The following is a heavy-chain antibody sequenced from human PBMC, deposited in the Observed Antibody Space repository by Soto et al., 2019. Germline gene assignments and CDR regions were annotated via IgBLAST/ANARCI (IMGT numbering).Heavy chain of an antibody. CDR2: IYPGDSDT. Sequence: GESLKISCKGSGYSFTSYWIGWVRQMPGKGLEWMGVIYPGDSDTRYSPSFQGQVTISADKSISTAFLQWSSLKASDTAMYYCARRNFWSGYYAFDIWGLGTMVTVSS. V-gene: IGHV5-51*01. CDR1: GYSFTSYW. J-gene: IGHJ3*02. D-gene: IGHD3-3*01. CDR3: ARRNFWSGYYAFDI.